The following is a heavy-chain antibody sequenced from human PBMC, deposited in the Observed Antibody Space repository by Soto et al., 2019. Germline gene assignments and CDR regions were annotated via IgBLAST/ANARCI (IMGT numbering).Heavy chain of an antibody. V-gene: IGHV4-30-2*01. CDR1: GGSISSGGYS. CDR3: AREGGLDGYNDAFDI. CDR2: IYHSGST. Sequence: PSETLSLTCAVSGGSISSGGYSWSWIRQPPGKGLEWIGYIYHSGSTYYNPSHKSRVTISVDRSKNQFSLKLSSVTAADTAVYYCAREGGLDGYNDAFDIWGQGTMVTVSS. J-gene: IGHJ3*02. D-gene: IGHD5-12*01.